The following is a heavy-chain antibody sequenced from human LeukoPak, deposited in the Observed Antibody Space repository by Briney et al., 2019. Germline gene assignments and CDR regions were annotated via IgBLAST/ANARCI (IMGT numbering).Heavy chain of an antibody. CDR1: GGSFSGYY. CDR2: INHSGST. V-gene: IGHV4-34*01. D-gene: IGHD5-12*01. J-gene: IGHJ6*02. Sequence: KPSETLSLTRAVYGGSFSGYYWSWIRQPPGKGLEWIGEINHSGSTNYNPSLKSRVTISVDTSKNQFSLKLSSVTAADTAVYYCARRPHGSGTYYYYYYGMDVWGQGTTVTVSS. CDR3: ARRPHGSGTYYYYYYGMDV.